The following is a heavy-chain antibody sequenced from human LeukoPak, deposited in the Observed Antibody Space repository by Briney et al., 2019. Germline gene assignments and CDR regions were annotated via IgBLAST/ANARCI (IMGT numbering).Heavy chain of an antibody. CDR3: VKSTRAVMAMMDV. CDR2: ISTRSSYI. D-gene: IGHD3-16*01. CDR1: GFTFSTYS. V-gene: IGHV3-21*01. Sequence: PGGSLRLSCAASGFTFSTYSMNWVRQAPGKGLVWVSSISTRSSYIYHADSVKGRFTISRDNAKNSLFLQMNSLRAEDTAVYFCVKSTRAVMAMMDVWGKGTTVTVSS. J-gene: IGHJ6*04.